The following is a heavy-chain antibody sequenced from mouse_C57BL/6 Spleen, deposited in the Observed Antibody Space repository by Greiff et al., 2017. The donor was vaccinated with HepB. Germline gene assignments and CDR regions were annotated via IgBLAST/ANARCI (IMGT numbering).Heavy chain of an antibody. Sequence: QVQLQQPGAELVRPGSSVKLSCKASGYNFTSYWMHWVKQRPIQGLEWIGNIDPSDSETHYNQKFKDKATLTVDKSSSTAYMQLSSLTSEDSAVYYCARLALLYYAMDYWGQGTSVTVSS. V-gene: IGHV1-52*01. D-gene: IGHD2-1*01. CDR2: IDPSDSET. CDR3: ARLALLYYAMDY. J-gene: IGHJ4*01. CDR1: GYNFTSYW.